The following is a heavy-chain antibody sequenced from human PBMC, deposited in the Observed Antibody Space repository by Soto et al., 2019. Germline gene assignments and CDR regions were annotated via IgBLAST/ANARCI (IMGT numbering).Heavy chain of an antibody. V-gene: IGHV3-30-3*01. CDR3: VWGGYYYSSGFYSFGY. D-gene: IGHD3-22*01. CDR2: ISYDGSNK. Sequence: QVQLVESGGGVVQPGRSLRLSCAASGFTFSSYAMHWVRQAPGKGLEWVAVISYDGSNKYYAESVKGRFTISRDNSKNTLDGKMNRLRAGNAVLYYWVWGGYYYSSGFYSFGYGGQGPLGTVS. CDR1: GFTFSSYA. J-gene: IGHJ4*02.